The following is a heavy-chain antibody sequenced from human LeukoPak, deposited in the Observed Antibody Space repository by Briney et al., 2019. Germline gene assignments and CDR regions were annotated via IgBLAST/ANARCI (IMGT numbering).Heavy chain of an antibody. CDR2: IDNDGSGI. Sequence: GGSLRLSCAASGFTFSSYWMHWVRQAPGKGLVWVSRIDNDGSGITYADSVEGRFTISRDNAKNTLYLQMNSLRADDTAVYYCVRGEFGPNNWGQGTLVTVSS. CDR1: GFTFSSYW. J-gene: IGHJ4*02. CDR3: VRGEFGPNN. V-gene: IGHV3-74*03. D-gene: IGHD3-16*01.